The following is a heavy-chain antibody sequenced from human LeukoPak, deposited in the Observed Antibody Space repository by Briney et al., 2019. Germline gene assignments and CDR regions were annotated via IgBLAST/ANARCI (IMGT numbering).Heavy chain of an antibody. CDR2: INPNSGGT. V-gene: IGHV1-2*02. D-gene: IGHD3-10*01. CDR3: ARQRVLLWFGELGY. CDR1: GYTFTGYY. J-gene: IGHJ4*02. Sequence: ASVKVSCKASGYTFTGYYMHWVRQAPGQGLEWMGWINPNSGGTNYAQKFQGRVTMTRDTSISTAYMELSGLRSDDTAVYYCARQRVLLWFGELGYWGQGTLVTVSS.